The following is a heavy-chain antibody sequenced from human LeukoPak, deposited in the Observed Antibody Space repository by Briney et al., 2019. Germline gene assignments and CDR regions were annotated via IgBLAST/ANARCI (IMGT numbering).Heavy chain of an antibody. CDR1: GFTFSSYG. D-gene: IGHD2-2*02. Sequence: GGSLRLSCAASGFTFSSYGMHWVRQAPGKGLEWVAVISYDGSNKYYADSVKGRFTISRDNSKNTLYLQMNSLRAEDTAVYYCAKDPHYCSSTSCYRRHYYCYYGMDVWGQGTTVTVSS. CDR3: AKDPHYCSSTSCYRRHYYCYYGMDV. V-gene: IGHV3-30*18. CDR2: ISYDGSNK. J-gene: IGHJ6*02.